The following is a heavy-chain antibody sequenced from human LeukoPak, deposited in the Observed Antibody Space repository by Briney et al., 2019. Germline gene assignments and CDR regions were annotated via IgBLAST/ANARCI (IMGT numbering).Heavy chain of an antibody. J-gene: IGHJ3*02. V-gene: IGHV1-69*05. CDR3: AREGYYGPDAFDI. D-gene: IGHD3-10*01. CDR2: IIPIFGTA. CDR1: GGTFSSYA. Sequence: SVKVSCKASGGTFSSYAISWVRQAPGQGLEWMGGIIPIFGTANYAQKFQGRVTITTDESTSTAYMELSSLRFEDTAVYYCAREGYYGPDAFDIWGQGTMVTVSS.